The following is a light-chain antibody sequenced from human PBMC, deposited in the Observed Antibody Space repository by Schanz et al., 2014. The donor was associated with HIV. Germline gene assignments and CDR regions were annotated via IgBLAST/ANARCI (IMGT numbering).Light chain of an antibody. V-gene: IGLV1-44*01. CDR3: ATWDDSLKGWV. J-gene: IGLJ3*02. CDR1: RSNFRSND. CDR2: NTY. Sequence: QSVLTQPPSASGTPGQRVTISCSGSRSNFRSNDVNWYQHLPGTAPKLVIYNTYHRPSGVPDRFSGSQSGASASLAISGLQSEDEADFYCATWDDSLKGWVFGGGTKLTVL.